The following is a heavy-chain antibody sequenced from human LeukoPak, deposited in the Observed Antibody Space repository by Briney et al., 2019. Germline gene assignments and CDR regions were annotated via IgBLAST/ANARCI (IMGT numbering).Heavy chain of an antibody. CDR1: GFTFSSYS. V-gene: IGHV3-21*01. Sequence: KPGGSLRLSCAASGFTFSSYSMNWVRQAPGKGLEWVSSISSSSSYIYYADSVKGRFTISRDNAKNSLYLQMNSLRAEDTAVYHCARKLYYYGTRPAGWFGPWGQGTLVTVSS. CDR2: ISSSSSYI. J-gene: IGHJ5*02. CDR3: ARKLYYYGTRPAGWFGP. D-gene: IGHD3-10*01.